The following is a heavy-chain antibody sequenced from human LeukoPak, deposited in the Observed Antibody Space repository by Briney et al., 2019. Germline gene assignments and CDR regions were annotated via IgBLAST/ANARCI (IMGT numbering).Heavy chain of an antibody. Sequence: SETLSLTCAVSGGSISNYYWSWIRQPPGKGLEWIGYIYYSGSTNYNPSLKSRVTISVDTSKNQFSLKLSSVTAADTAVYYCARDYGDFHGFDIWGQGTMVTVSS. V-gene: IGHV4-59*08. J-gene: IGHJ3*02. CDR2: IYYSGST. CDR3: ARDYGDFHGFDI. D-gene: IGHD4-17*01. CDR1: GGSISNYY.